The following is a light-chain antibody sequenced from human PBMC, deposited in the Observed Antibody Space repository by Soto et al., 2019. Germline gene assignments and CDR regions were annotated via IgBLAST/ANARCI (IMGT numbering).Light chain of an antibody. CDR3: QQRSNWPRT. CDR2: DAS. CDR1: QSVSSY. V-gene: IGKV3-11*01. J-gene: IGKJ4*01. Sequence: EIVLTESPATLSLSPGERATLSCGASQSVSSYLAWYQQKPGQAPRLLIYDASNRATGIPARFSGSGSGTDFTLTISSLEPEDFAVYYCQQRSNWPRTFGGGTKVDIK.